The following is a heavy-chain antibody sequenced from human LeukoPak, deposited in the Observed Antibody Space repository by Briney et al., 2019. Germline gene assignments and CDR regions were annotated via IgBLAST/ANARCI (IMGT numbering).Heavy chain of an antibody. V-gene: IGHV3-15*01. Sequence: PGGSLRLSCAASGLSISNDWMSWVRQAPGKGLEWVARVKSKRASETTNYAPPVKGRFSISRDDSTNTLYLQMHSLTTEDTAVYYCTLIQGWGSGSYYRYLWGQGTLVTVSS. CDR1: GLSISNDW. CDR2: VKSKRASETT. J-gene: IGHJ4*02. CDR3: TLIQGWGSGSYYRYL. D-gene: IGHD3-10*01.